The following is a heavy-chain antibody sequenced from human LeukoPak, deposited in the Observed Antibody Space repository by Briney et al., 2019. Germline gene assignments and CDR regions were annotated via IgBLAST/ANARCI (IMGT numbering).Heavy chain of an antibody. CDR2: IIPIFGTA. Sequence: ASVKVSCKASGGTFSSYAISWVRQAPGQGLEWMGGIIPIFGTANYAQKFQGRVTVTRDTSTSTVHMELSGLRSEDTAVYYCARDQEAFDYWGQGTLVTVSS. CDR3: ARDQEAFDY. V-gene: IGHV1-69*05. J-gene: IGHJ4*02. CDR1: GGTFSSYA.